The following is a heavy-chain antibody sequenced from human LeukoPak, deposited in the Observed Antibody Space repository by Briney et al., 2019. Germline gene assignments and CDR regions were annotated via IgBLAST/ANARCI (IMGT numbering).Heavy chain of an antibody. Sequence: SETLSLTCAVYGGSFSGYYWSWIRQPPGKGLEWIGEINHSGSTNYNPSLKSRVTISVDTSKNQFSLKLSSVTAADTAVHYCARAAYPIRFLEWLNWFDPWGQGTLVTVSS. D-gene: IGHD3-3*01. CDR2: INHSGST. CDR1: GGSFSGYY. V-gene: IGHV4-34*01. J-gene: IGHJ5*02. CDR3: ARAAYPIRFLEWLNWFDP.